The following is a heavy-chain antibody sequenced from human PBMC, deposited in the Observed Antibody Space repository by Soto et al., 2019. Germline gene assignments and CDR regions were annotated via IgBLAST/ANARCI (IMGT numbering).Heavy chain of an antibody. CDR3: ARGGQEDNYFDP. V-gene: IGHV4-31*03. Sequence: QVQLQESGPGLVKPSQTLSLTCTVSGSSITSGGHYWGWIRQLPGKGLEWIAYIFHSGSTSYNPSLKSRLTISVDTSKNRFSMKLSSVTAADTAVYYCARGGQEDNYFDPWGQGTLVTVSS. CDR1: GSSITSGGHY. CDR2: IFHSGST. J-gene: IGHJ5*02.